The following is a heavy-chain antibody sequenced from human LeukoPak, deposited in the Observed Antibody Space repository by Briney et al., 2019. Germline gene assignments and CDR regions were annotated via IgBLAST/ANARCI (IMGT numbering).Heavy chain of an antibody. CDR3: ASSKWFYFDS. J-gene: IGHJ4*02. D-gene: IGHD3-22*01. CDR1: QFTFRNYE. CDR2: TGSSTI. Sequence: PGGSLRLTCTTSQFTFRNYEVNWVRQAPGKGLEWISFTGSSTIQYADSVTGRFTISRDNAKSSLYLQMNSLRVEDTAVYYCASSKWFYFDSWGQGTLVTVSS. V-gene: IGHV3-48*03.